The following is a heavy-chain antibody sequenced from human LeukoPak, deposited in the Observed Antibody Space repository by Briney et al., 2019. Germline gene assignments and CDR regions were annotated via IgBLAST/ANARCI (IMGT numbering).Heavy chain of an antibody. CDR2: IYHSGST. J-gene: IGHJ5*02. CDR1: GGSISSSNW. V-gene: IGHV4-4*02. D-gene: IGHD3-10*01. Sequence: PSGTLSLTCAVSGGSISSSNWWSWIRQPPGKGLEGIGEIYHSGSTNYNPSLKSRVTISVDTSKNQFSLKLSSVTAADTAIYYCARGGYYGSGNDFRFDPWGQGTLVTVSS. CDR3: ARGGYYGSGNDFRFDP.